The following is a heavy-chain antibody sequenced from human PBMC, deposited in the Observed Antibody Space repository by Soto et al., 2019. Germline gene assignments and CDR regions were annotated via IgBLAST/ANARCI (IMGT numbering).Heavy chain of an antibody. CDR3: ARNKITGLFDY. CDR2: INHSGST. D-gene: IGHD2-8*02. V-gene: IGHV4-34*01. CDR1: GGSFSGYY. J-gene: IGHJ4*02. Sequence: SETLSLTCAVYGGSFSGYYWTWIRQPPGTGLEWIGEINHSGSTNYNPSLKSRVTISVDTSKNQFSLKLTSVTAADTAVYYCARNKITGLFDYWGRGTLVPASS.